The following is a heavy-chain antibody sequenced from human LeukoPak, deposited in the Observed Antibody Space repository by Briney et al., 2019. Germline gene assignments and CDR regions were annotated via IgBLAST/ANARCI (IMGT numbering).Heavy chain of an antibody. CDR3: ASSNEFYYDTSTYVDY. CDR2: ISSSSSYI. V-gene: IGHV3-21*01. CDR1: GFTFSSYN. D-gene: IGHD3-22*01. J-gene: IGHJ4*02. Sequence: GGSLRLSCAASGFTFSSYNMNWVRQAPGKGLEWVSSISSSSSYIYYADSVKGRFTISRDNSRNTLYLQMNSLKPEDTAVYYCASSNEFYYDTSTYVDYWGQGTLVTVSS.